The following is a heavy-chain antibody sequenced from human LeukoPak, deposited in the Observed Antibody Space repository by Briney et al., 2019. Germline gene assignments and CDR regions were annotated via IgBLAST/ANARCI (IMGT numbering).Heavy chain of an antibody. CDR1: GFTFSDYY. CDR3: ARFSSSSGGFDY. V-gene: IGHV3-11*04. D-gene: IGHD6-6*01. Sequence: GGSLRPSCAASGFTFSDYYMSWVRQAPGKGLEWVSYISSSGSTIYYADSVKGRFTISRDNAKNSLHLQMNSLRAEDTAVYYCARFSSSSGGFDYWGQGTLVTVSS. CDR2: ISSSGSTI. J-gene: IGHJ4*02.